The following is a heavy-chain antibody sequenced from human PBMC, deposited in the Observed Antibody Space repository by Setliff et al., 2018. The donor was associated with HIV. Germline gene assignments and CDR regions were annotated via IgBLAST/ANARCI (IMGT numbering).Heavy chain of an antibody. CDR1: GDSINNYY. D-gene: IGHD3-16*01. V-gene: IGHV4-59*01. Sequence: SETLSLTCTVSGDSINNYYWTWIRQPPGKGLEWIGYIYHSGGTKYNPSLESRVTISVDTSKKHFSLNLSSVTAADTAVYYCARVFPHPYGNSWFDTWGQGILVTVSS. CDR2: IYHSGGT. CDR3: ARVFPHPYGNSWFDT. J-gene: IGHJ5*02.